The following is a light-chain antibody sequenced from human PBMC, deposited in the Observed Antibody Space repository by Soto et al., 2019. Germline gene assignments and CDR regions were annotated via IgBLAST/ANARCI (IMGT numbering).Light chain of an antibody. J-gene: IGLJ1*01. Sequence: QSALTQPASVSGSPGQSITISCTGTSSDVGGYNSVSWYQHHPGKAPNLILYDVGDRPSGVSYRFSGSKSGNTAPLTISGLQAADEADYFCSSYTSSMTNVFGSGTKVTVL. CDR2: DVG. CDR3: SSYTSSMTNV. CDR1: SSDVGGYNS. V-gene: IGLV2-14*03.